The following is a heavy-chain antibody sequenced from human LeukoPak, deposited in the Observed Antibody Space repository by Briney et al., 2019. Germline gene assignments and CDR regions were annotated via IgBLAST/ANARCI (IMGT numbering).Heavy chain of an antibody. Sequence: SETLSLTCTVSGGSISSYYWSWIRQPPGKGLEWIGYIYYSGSTNYNPSLKSRVTISVDTSKNQFSLKLSSVTAADTAVYYRARTDIAAAVGRARYYFDYWGQGTLVTVSS. CDR1: GGSISSYY. CDR3: ARTDIAAAVGRARYYFDY. V-gene: IGHV4-59*01. D-gene: IGHD6-13*01. J-gene: IGHJ4*02. CDR2: IYYSGST.